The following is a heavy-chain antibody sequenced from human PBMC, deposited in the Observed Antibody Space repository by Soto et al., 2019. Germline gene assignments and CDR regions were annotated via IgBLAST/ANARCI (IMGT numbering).Heavy chain of an antibody. J-gene: IGHJ4*02. CDR1: GFTFSSYS. CDR3: ARPALYCSGGSCYFDC. D-gene: IGHD2-15*01. CDR2: ISSSSSYI. V-gene: IGHV3-21*01. Sequence: EVQLVESGGGLVKPGGSLRLSCAASGFTFSSYSMNWVRQAPGKGLEWVSSISSSSSYIYYADSVKGRFTISRDNAKNSLYLQMNSLRAEDTAVYYCARPALYCSGGSCYFDCWGQGTLVTVSS.